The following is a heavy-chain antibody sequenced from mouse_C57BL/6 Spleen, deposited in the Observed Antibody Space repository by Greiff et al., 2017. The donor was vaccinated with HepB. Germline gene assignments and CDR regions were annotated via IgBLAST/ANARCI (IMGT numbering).Heavy chain of an antibody. D-gene: IGHD2-5*01. Sequence: EVQLQQSGPELVKPGASVKISCKASGYSFTGYYMNWVKQSPEKSLEWIGEINPSTGGTTYNQKFKAKATLTVDKSSSTAYMQLKSLTSEDSAVYYCARRGYSNFPWFAYWGQGTLVTVSA. V-gene: IGHV1-42*01. J-gene: IGHJ3*01. CDR2: INPSTGGT. CDR1: GYSFTGYY. CDR3: ARRGYSNFPWFAY.